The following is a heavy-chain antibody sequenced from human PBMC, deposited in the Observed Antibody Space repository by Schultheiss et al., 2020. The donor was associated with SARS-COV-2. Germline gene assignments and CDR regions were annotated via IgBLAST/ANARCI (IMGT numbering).Heavy chain of an antibody. J-gene: IGHJ4*02. CDR1: GDSISSYY. CDR3: ARDTRIYDFWSGYLDY. Sequence: SQTLSLTCTVSGDSISSYYWSWIRQPPGKGLEWIGSIYHSGSTYDNPSLKSRVTISLDTSKNQFSLNLTAVTAADTAVYYCARDTRIYDFWSGYLDYWGQGTLVTVSS. CDR2: IYHSGST. V-gene: IGHV4-38-2*02. D-gene: IGHD3-3*01.